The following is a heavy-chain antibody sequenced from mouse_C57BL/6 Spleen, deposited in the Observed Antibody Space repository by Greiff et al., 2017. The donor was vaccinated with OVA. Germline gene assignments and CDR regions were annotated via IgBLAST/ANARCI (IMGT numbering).Heavy chain of an antibody. V-gene: IGHV14-3*01. CDR3: ALFTTVVAHYFDY. CDR2: IDPANGNT. CDR1: GFNIKNTY. J-gene: IGHJ2*01. D-gene: IGHD1-1*01. Sequence: VQLQQSVAELVRPGASVKLSCTASGFNIKNTYMHWVQQRPEQGLEWIGRIDPANGNTKYAPKFQGKATITADTSSNTAYLQLSSLTSEDTAIYYCALFTTVVAHYFDYWGQGTTLTVSS.